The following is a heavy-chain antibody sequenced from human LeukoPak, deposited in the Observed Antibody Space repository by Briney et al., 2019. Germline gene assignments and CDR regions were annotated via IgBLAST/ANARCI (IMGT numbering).Heavy chain of an antibody. CDR1: GGTFSSYA. CDR2: IIPILGIA. J-gene: IGHJ4*02. CDR3: ARMTYDSSGYYFDY. V-gene: IGHV1-69*04. Sequence: SVKVSCKASGGTFSSYAISWVRQAPGQGLEWMGRIIPILGIANYAQKFQGRVTITADKSTSTAYMELSSLRSEDTAVYYCARMTYDSSGYYFDYWGQGTLVTVSS. D-gene: IGHD3-22*01.